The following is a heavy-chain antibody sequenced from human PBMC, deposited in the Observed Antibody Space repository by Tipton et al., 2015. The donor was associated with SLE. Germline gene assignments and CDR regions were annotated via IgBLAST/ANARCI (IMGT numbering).Heavy chain of an antibody. Sequence: TLSLTCIVSGDSISSSSYYWGWIRQPPGKGLEWVGTVYYTGNAFYNPSLKSRVTISVDTSKNQFSLRLSSVTAADTAVYYCARDYYDSRGYTLFDYWGQGALVTVSS. D-gene: IGHD3-22*01. CDR2: VYYTGNA. CDR1: GDSISSSSYY. J-gene: IGHJ4*02. V-gene: IGHV4-39*07. CDR3: ARDYYDSRGYTLFDY.